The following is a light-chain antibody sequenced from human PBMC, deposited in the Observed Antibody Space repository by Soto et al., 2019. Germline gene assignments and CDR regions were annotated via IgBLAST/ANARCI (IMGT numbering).Light chain of an antibody. CDR3: QQYDILPFT. CDR1: QDITRN. J-gene: IGKJ5*01. V-gene: IGKV1-33*01. Sequence: DIQMTQSPSSLSASVGDRVTITCQASQDITRNLNWYQQKAGKAPKLLIYDASDLEPGVPSWFSVGGSGTDFTFTITSLEPEDIATYYCQQYDILPFTFGQGTRLEIK. CDR2: DAS.